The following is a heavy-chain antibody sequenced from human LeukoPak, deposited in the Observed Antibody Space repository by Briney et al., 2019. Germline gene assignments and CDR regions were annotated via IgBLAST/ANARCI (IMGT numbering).Heavy chain of an antibody. CDR1: GFTFDDYA. Sequence: GGSLRLSCAASGFTFDDYAMHWVRQAPGKGLEWVSGISWNSGSIGYADSVKGRFTISRDNSKNTLYLQMNSLRAEDTAVYYCAKDVGYYDILTGYYGHFDYWGQGTLVTVSS. V-gene: IGHV3-9*01. J-gene: IGHJ4*02. D-gene: IGHD3-9*01. CDR2: ISWNSGSI. CDR3: AKDVGYYDILTGYYGHFDY.